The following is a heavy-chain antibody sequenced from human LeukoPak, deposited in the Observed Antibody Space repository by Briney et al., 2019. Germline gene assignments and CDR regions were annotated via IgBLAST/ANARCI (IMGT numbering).Heavy chain of an antibody. CDR2: INHSGST. D-gene: IGHD3-3*01. Sequence: SETLSLTCAVYGGSFSGYYWSWIRQPPGKGLEWIGEINHSGSTNYNPSLKSRVTISVDTPKNQFSLKLSSVTAADTAVYYCARDLPNPYYDFWSGYHNWFDPWGQGTLVTVSS. J-gene: IGHJ5*02. CDR1: GGSFSGYY. V-gene: IGHV4-34*01. CDR3: ARDLPNPYYDFWSGYHNWFDP.